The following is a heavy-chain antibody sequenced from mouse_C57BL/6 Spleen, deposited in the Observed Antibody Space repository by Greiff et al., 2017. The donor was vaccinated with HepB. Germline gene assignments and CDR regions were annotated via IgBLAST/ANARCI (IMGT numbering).Heavy chain of an antibody. J-gene: IGHJ2*01. Sequence: QVQLQQSGPELVKPGASVKISCKASGYAFSSSWMNWVKQRPGTGLEWIGRIYPGDGDTNYNGKFKGKATLTADKSSSTAYRQLSSLTSEDSAVYFCARYYYGSSSYFDYWGQGTTLTVSS. CDR1: GYAFSSSW. D-gene: IGHD1-1*01. V-gene: IGHV1-82*01. CDR2: IYPGDGDT. CDR3: ARYYYGSSSYFDY.